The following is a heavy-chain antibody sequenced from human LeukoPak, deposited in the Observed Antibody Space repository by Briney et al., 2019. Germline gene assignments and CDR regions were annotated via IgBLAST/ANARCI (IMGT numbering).Heavy chain of an antibody. D-gene: IGHD2-15*01. Sequence: ASVKVSWKASGYTFTSYYMHWVRQAPGQGLEWMGIINPSGGSTSYAQKFQGRVTMTRDTSTSTVYMELSSLRSEDTAVYYCARDYPGYCSGGSCYSWDYWGPGTLVTVSS. J-gene: IGHJ4*02. CDR1: GYTFTSYY. CDR3: ARDYPGYCSGGSCYSWDY. V-gene: IGHV1-46*01. CDR2: INPSGGST.